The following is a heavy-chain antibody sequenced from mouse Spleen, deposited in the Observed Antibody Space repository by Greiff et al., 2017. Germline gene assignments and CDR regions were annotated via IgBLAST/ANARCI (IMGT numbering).Heavy chain of an antibody. CDR2: IYPGDGDT. J-gene: IGHJ4*01. Sequence: QVQLQQSGPELVKPGASVKISCKASGYAFSSSWMNWVKQRPGKGLEWIGRIYPGDGDTNYNGKFKGKATLTADKSSSTAYMQLSSLTSEDSAVYFCARQLGLRSYYAMDYWGQGTSVTVSS. D-gene: IGHD3-1*01. V-gene: IGHV1-82*01. CDR3: ARQLGLRSYYAMDY. CDR1: GYAFSSSW.